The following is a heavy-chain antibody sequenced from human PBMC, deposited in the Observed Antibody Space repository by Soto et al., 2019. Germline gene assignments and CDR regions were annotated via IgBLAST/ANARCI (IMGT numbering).Heavy chain of an antibody. CDR1: GYTFTNFD. D-gene: IGHD2-15*01. Sequence: QVQLVQSGAEVTKPGASVKVSCKASGYTFTNFDINWVRQARGQGLEWMGWMNTNNGRTGYAPSFQGRVAMTRDTSITTAYMELTSLRSEDTAIYYCATGTYCDGGSCSWRANDFWGQGTLVTVSS. J-gene: IGHJ4*02. CDR2: MNTNNGRT. V-gene: IGHV1-8*01. CDR3: ATGTYCDGGSCSWRANDF.